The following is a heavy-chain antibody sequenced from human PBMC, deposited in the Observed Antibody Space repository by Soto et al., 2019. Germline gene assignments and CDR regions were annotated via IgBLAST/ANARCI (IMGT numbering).Heavy chain of an antibody. CDR2: ISGSGGST. CDR1: GFTFSSYA. CDR3: AKSTAYSSSWYLSAFDI. Sequence: PGGSLRLSCAASGFTFSSYAMSWVRQAPGKGLEWVSAISGSGGSTYYADSVKGRFTISRDNSKNTLYLQMNSLRAEDTAVYYCAKSTAYSSSWYLSAFDIWGQGTMVTVSS. D-gene: IGHD6-13*01. V-gene: IGHV3-23*01. J-gene: IGHJ3*02.